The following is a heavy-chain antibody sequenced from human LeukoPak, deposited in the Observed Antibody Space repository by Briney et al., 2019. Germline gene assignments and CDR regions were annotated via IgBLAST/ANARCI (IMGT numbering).Heavy chain of an antibody. Sequence: GASVKVSCKASGYTFTSYAMNWVRQAPGQGLEWMGWINTNTGNPTYAQGLTGRFVFSLDTSVSTAYLQISSLKAEDTAMYYCASLRGPDGYNSHFDYWGQGTLVTVSS. CDR3: ASLRGPDGYNSHFDY. CDR1: GYTFTSYA. D-gene: IGHD5-24*01. CDR2: INTNTGNP. J-gene: IGHJ4*02. V-gene: IGHV7-4-1*02.